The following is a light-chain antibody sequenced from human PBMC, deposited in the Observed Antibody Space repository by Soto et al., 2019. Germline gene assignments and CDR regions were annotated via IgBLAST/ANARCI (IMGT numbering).Light chain of an antibody. V-gene: IGKV3-11*01. CDR1: QSVSSY. Sequence: EIVLTQSPATLSLSPGERATLSCRASQSVSSYLAWYQQKPGQAPRLLIYDASNRATGIPARFSGSGSGTDFTLTISSLEPEDVAFYYCQHRSNWPLPFAGGTEVDI. J-gene: IGKJ4*01. CDR3: QHRSNWPLP. CDR2: DAS.